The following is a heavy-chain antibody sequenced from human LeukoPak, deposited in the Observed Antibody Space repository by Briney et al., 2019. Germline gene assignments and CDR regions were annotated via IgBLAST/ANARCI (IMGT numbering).Heavy chain of an antibody. V-gene: IGHV4-30-2*01. CDR1: GGSISSGGYS. CDR3: ARGVTMIVVVIHDWYFDL. CDR2: IYHSGST. Sequence: SETLSLTCTVSGGSISSGGYSWSWIRQPPGKGLEWIGYIYHSGSTYYNPSLKSRVTISVDTSKNQFSLKLSSVTAADTAVYYCARGVTMIVVVIHDWYFDLWGRGTLVTVSS. J-gene: IGHJ2*01. D-gene: IGHD3-22*01.